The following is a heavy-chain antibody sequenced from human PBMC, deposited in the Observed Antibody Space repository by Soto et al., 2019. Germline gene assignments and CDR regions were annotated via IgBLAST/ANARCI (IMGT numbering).Heavy chain of an antibody. CDR2: ISYDGSNK. CDR1: GFTFSSYA. Sequence: GGSLRLSCAASGFTFSSYAMHWVRQAPGKGLEWVAVISYDGSNKYYADSVKGRFTISRENSKNTLYLQMNSLRAEDTAVYYCARGGYDSWSGYYAPPLPGMDVWGQGTTVTVSS. J-gene: IGHJ6*02. V-gene: IGHV3-30-3*01. CDR3: ARGGYDSWSGYYAPPLPGMDV. D-gene: IGHD3-3*01.